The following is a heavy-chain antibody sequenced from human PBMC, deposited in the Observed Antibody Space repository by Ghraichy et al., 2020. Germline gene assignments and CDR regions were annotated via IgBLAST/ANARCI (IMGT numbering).Heavy chain of an antibody. J-gene: IGHJ4*02. CDR1: GFTFTNYY. Sequence: GGSLRLSCAASGFTFTNYYMTWVRQAPGKGLEWVANIKEDGSDKFYLDSVKGRFTISRDNAKNSLYLQMNSLRAEGTAVYYCAREGEMTTVTTGFDYWGQGTLVTVSS. CDR3: AREGEMTTVTTGFDY. CDR2: IKEDGSDK. D-gene: IGHD4-11*01. V-gene: IGHV3-7*03.